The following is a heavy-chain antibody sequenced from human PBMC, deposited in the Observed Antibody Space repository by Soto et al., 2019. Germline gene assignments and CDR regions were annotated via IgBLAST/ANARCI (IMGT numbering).Heavy chain of an antibody. CDR3: ARNRLRQYYYGMDV. CDR1: GYSFANYW. D-gene: IGHD3-10*01. V-gene: IGHV5-51*01. J-gene: IGHJ6*02. Sequence: GESLKISCQGSGYSFANYWIAWVRQMPGKGLEWVGVIYLGDSDTRYSPSFRGQVTISADKSISHVYLQWSSLKASDTAMYYCARNRLRQYYYGMDVWGQGTTDTVSS. CDR2: IYLGDSDT.